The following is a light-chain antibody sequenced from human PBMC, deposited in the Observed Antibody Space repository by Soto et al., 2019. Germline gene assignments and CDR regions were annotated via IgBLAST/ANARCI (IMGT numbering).Light chain of an antibody. CDR3: QQYNVWPLT. Sequence: EIVMTQSPATLSVSPGERATLSCRASQSVSSNLAWYQQKPGQTPKLLIYVASTRATGIPARFSGSGSGTEFTLTISRLQSEDFAVYYCQQYNVWPLTFGGGTKVEF. CDR1: QSVSSN. V-gene: IGKV3-15*01. CDR2: VAS. J-gene: IGKJ4*01.